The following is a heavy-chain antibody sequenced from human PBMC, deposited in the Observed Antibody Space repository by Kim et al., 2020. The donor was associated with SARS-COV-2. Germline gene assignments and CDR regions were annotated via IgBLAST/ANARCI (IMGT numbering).Heavy chain of an antibody. CDR3: AKDSENVLLWFGELLS. CDR1: GFTFSSYA. D-gene: IGHD3-10*01. J-gene: IGHJ4*02. V-gene: IGHV3-23*01. CDR2: ISGSGGST. Sequence: GGSLRLSCAASGFTFSSYAMSWVRQAPGKGLEWVSAISGSGGSTYYADSVKGRFTISRDNSKNTLYLQMNSLRAEDTAVYYCAKDSENVLLWFGELLSWGPGPLVTVSS.